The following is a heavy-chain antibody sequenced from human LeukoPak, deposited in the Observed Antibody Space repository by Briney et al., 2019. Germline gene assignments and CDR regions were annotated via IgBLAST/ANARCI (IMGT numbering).Heavy chain of an antibody. V-gene: IGHV3-30*02. CDR1: GFTFSSYG. CDR2: IRYDGSNK. J-gene: IGHJ3*02. CDR3: AKAPQGSHDAFDI. Sequence: PGGSLRLSCAASGFTFSSYGMHWVRQAPGKGLEWVAFIRYDGSNKYYADSVKGRFTISRDNSKNTLYLQMNSLRAEDTAVYYCAKAPQGSHDAFDIWGQGTMVTVSS.